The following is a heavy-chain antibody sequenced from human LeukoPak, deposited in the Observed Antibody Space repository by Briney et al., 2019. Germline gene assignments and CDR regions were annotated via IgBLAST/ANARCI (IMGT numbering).Heavy chain of an antibody. D-gene: IGHD6-19*01. CDR3: ARDGAYSSGPSGFDY. Sequence: SETLSLTCTVSGGSISSYYWSWLRQPPGKGLEWIGYIYYSGSTNYNPSLKSRVTISVDTSKNQFSLKLRSVTAADTAVYYCARDGAYSSGPSGFDYWGQGTLVTVSS. V-gene: IGHV4-59*01. CDR2: IYYSGST. J-gene: IGHJ4*02. CDR1: GGSISSYY.